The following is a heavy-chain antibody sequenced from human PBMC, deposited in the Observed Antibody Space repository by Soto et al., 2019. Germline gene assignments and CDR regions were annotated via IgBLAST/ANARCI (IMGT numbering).Heavy chain of an antibody. CDR1: GFTFSSYA. CDR3: ARVYYDSSGYYPTDLYYFDY. D-gene: IGHD3-22*01. V-gene: IGHV3-21*01. Sequence: GGSLRLSCAASGFTFSSYAMSWVRQAPGKGLEWVSSISSSSGYTYYADSVKGRFTISRDNAKNSLYLQMNSLRAEDTAVYYCARVYYDSSGYYPTDLYYFDYWGQGTLVTVSS. J-gene: IGHJ4*02. CDR2: ISSSSGYT.